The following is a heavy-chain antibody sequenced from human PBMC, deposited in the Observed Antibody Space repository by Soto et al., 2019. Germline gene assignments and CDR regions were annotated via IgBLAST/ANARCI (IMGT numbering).Heavy chain of an antibody. V-gene: IGHV3-23*01. CDR3: GKEGTGFRFFLPPGMDL. Sequence: QPGGSLRLSCAASGFTFASYAMNWVRQVPGKGLEWVSSISDSGHNTYYTDSVRGRFTISRDNSKNSLFLQMNTLRAEDTAVYYCGKEGTGFRFFLPPGMDLLGQGTTVTVSS. D-gene: IGHD3-3*01. J-gene: IGHJ6*02. CDR2: ISDSGHNT. CDR1: GFTFASYA.